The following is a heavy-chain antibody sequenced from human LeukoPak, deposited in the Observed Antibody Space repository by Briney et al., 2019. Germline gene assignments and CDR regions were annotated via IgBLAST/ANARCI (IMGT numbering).Heavy chain of an antibody. V-gene: IGHV4-34*01. D-gene: IGHD2-2*01. CDR1: GGSFSGYY. CDR3: ARLLITSIVVVPAASNWFDP. CDR2: INHSGST. Sequence: SETQSLTCAVYGGSFSGYYWSWIRQPPGKGLEWIGEINHSGSTNYNPSLKSRVTISVDTSKNQFSLKLSSVTAADTAVYYCARLLITSIVVVPAASNWFDPWGQGTLVTVSS. J-gene: IGHJ5*02.